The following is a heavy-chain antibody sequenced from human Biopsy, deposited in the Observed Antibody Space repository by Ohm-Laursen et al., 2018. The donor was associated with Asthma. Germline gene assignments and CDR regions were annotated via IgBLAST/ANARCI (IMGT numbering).Heavy chain of an antibody. J-gene: IGHJ6*02. Sequence: GSSVKVSCKTSGYTFNSAGITWVRQAPGQGLERMGWISVYNSNTKVAQKLQDRVTMITDTSTSTAYMESRSLRSDDTAVYFCARAVDYSHYYGIDVWGQGTTVTVS. CDR2: ISVYNSNT. CDR1: GYTFNSAG. CDR3: ARAVDYSHYYGIDV. V-gene: IGHV1-18*01. D-gene: IGHD3-10*01.